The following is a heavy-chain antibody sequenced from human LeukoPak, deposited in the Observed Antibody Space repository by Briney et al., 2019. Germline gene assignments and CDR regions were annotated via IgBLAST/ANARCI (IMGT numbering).Heavy chain of an antibody. J-gene: IGHJ4*02. CDR3: AKASGSKLPSDY. V-gene: IGHV3-23*01. CDR1: GFTFSSYA. Sequence: GGSLRLSCAASGFTFSSYAMSWVRQAPGKGLEWVSGIGGSGRSTYYTDSVKGRFTISRDNSKDTLDLQMNSLGAEDTAVYYCAKASGSKLPSDYWGQGTLVTVSS. CDR2: IGGSGRST. D-gene: IGHD1-26*01.